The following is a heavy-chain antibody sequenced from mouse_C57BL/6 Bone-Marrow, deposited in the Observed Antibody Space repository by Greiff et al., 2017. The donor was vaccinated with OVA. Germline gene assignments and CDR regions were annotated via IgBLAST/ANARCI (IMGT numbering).Heavy chain of an antibody. CDR2: IHPNSGST. J-gene: IGHJ3*01. D-gene: IGHD2-5*01. CDR3: ATWDSNYCFFAY. CDR1: GYTFTSYW. V-gene: IGHV1-64*01. Sequence: VKLQQPGAELVKPGASVKLSCKASGYTFTSYWMHWVKQRPGQGLEWIGMIHPNSGSTNYNEKFKSKATLTVDKSSSTAYMQLSSLTSEDSAVYYCATWDSNYCFFAYWGQGTLVTVSA.